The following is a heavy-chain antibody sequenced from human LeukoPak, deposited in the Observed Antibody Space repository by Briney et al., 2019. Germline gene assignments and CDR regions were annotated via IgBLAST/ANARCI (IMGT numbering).Heavy chain of an antibody. CDR1: GFTFSSYG. V-gene: IGHV3-33*01. D-gene: IGHD1-1*01. J-gene: IGHJ4*02. CDR3: ARALGTRAPFDY. Sequence: GGSLRLSCAASGFTFSSYGMHWVRQAPGKGLEWVAVIWYDGSNKYYADSVKGRFTISRDNSKNTLYLQMNSLRAGDTAVYYCARALGTRAPFDYWGQGTLVTVSS. CDR2: IWYDGSNK.